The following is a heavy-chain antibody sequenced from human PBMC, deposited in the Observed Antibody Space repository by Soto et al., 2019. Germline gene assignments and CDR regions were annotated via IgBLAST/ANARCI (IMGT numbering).Heavy chain of an antibody. CDR3: ARASNTVVTPYWFDP. J-gene: IGHJ5*02. CDR1: GGSITSNNL. V-gene: IGHV4-4*02. D-gene: IGHD2-15*01. CDR2: IYHSGSA. Sequence: QVQLQESGPGLVKSSETLFLTCAVSGGSITSNNLWSWIRHPPGQGLEWIGEIYHSGSANYNPSREGGVIVSGDTYERRFPRQLTSVTAADTAVYSCARASNTVVTPYWFDPWGQGTMVTVSS.